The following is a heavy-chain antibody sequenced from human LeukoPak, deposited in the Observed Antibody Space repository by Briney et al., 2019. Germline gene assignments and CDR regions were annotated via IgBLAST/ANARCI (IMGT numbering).Heavy chain of an antibody. D-gene: IGHD5-18*01. CDR2: ISAYNGNT. CDR3: ARGRRGYSYGYCDY. V-gene: IGHV1-18*04. CDR1: GYTFTSYG. Sequence: ASVEVSCKASGYTFTSYGISWVRQAPGQGLEWMGWISAYNGNTNYAQKLQGRVTMTTDTSTSTAYMELRSLRSDDTAVYYCARGRRGYSYGYCDYWGQGTLVTVSS. J-gene: IGHJ4*02.